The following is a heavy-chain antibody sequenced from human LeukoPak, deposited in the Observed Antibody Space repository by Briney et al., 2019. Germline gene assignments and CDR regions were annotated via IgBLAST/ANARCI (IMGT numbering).Heavy chain of an antibody. D-gene: IGHD3-10*01. J-gene: IGHJ4*02. V-gene: IGHV4-34*01. CDR3: ARGPYYYGSGSYYRVRSYFDH. CDR2: INHSGST. Sequence: PSETLSLTCAVYGGSFSGYYWSWIRQPPGKGLEWIGEINHSGSTNYNPSLKSRVTISVDTSKNQFSLKLSSVTAADTAVYYCARGPYYYGSGSYYRVRSYFDHWGQGTLVTVSS. CDR1: GGSFSGYY.